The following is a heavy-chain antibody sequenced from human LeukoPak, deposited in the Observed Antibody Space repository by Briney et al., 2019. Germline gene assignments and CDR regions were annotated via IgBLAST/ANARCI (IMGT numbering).Heavy chain of an antibody. V-gene: IGHV1-8*01. CDR1: GYTFTSYD. Sequence: ASVKVSCKASGYTFTSYDINWVRLATGQGLEWMGWMNPNSGNTGYVQKFQGRVTMTRNTSISTAYMELSSLKSEDTGVYYCARGGGSSYGYYYGLDVWGQRTTVTVSS. CDR3: ARGGGSSYGYYYGLDV. CDR2: MNPNSGNT. J-gene: IGHJ6*02. D-gene: IGHD6-6*01.